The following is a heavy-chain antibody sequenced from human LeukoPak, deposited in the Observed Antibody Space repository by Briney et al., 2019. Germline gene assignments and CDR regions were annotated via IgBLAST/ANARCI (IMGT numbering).Heavy chain of an antibody. D-gene: IGHD4-23*01. CDR1: GGSISSGDYY. CDR2: ISSSSSTV. V-gene: IGHV3-11*04. J-gene: IGHJ4*02. Sequence: LSLTCTVSGGSISSGDYYWSWIRQAPGKGLEWVSFISSSSSTVYYADSVKGRFTVSRDNAKNSLYLQMNSLRAEDTAVYYCAREAIFTSITPSDYWGQGTLVTVSS. CDR3: AREAIFTSITPSDY.